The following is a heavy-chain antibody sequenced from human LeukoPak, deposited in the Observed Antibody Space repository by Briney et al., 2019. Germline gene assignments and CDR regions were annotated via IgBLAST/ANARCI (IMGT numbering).Heavy chain of an antibody. Sequence: SVKVSCKASGGTFSSYAISWVRQAPGQGLEWMGRIIPILGIANYAQKFQGRVTITADKSTSTAYMELSSLRSEDTAVYYCARDTTYYYGSGSGAFDIWGQGTMVTVSS. J-gene: IGHJ3*02. D-gene: IGHD3-10*01. CDR1: GGTFSSYA. CDR3: ARDTTYYYGSGSGAFDI. V-gene: IGHV1-69*04. CDR2: IIPILGIA.